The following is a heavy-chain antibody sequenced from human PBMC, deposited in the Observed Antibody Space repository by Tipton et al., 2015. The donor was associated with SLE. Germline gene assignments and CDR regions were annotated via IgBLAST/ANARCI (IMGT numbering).Heavy chain of an antibody. V-gene: IGHV4-39*07. J-gene: IGHJ4*02. CDR2: IFYRGVT. D-gene: IGHD2-8*02. Sequence: TLSLTCTVSGDSISNGNYYWGWIRQPPGKGLEWIGSIFYRGVTYYNPSLESRVTISVDTARDQFSLRLSSVTAADTAVYYCARELDCSGGVCPFDYWGQGTLVTVSS. CDR3: ARELDCSGGVCPFDY. CDR1: GDSISNGNYY.